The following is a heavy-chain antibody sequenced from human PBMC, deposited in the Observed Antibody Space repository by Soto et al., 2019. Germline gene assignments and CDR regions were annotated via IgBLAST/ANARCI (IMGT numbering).Heavy chain of an antibody. V-gene: IGHV3-23*01. CDR1: GIIFSNYA. J-gene: IGHJ2*01. CDR3: ALNLVNRLGGQDFDL. D-gene: IGHD3-16*01. Sequence: GGSLRLACSASGIIFSNYAMSWVRQAPGKGLEGVSAISGSGGSSYDADSVKGRFTISRDNSKNTLYLQMTSLRAEDTALYYFALNLVNRLGGQDFDLWGRGILVTVSS. CDR2: ISGSGGSS.